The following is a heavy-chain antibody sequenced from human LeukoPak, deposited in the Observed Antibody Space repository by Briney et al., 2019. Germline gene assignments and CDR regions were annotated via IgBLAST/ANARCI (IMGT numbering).Heavy chain of an antibody. J-gene: IGHJ1*01. V-gene: IGHV3-30*02. Sequence: PGGSLRLSCTASGFNFKEHGMHWVRQAPGKGLEWVAFLRHDGSNIHYADSVKGRFTISRDNSKNTVFLQMNSLRAADTAVYYCARSYDTEEYFQHWGQGTLVTVTS. D-gene: IGHD3-22*01. CDR1: GFNFKEHG. CDR2: LRHDGSNI. CDR3: ARSYDTEEYFQH.